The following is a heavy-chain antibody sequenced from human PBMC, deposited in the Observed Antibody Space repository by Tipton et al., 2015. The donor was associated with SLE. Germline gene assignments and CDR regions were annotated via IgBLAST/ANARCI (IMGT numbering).Heavy chain of an antibody. J-gene: IGHJ2*01. CDR2: ISSSGSTI. CDR1: GFSFSSYG. CDR3: ARETYGSSWYRSNWFFDL. Sequence: GSLRLSCAASGFSFSSYGMNWVRQAPGKGLDWVSYISSSGSTIYFADSVKGRFTISRDNANNSLYLQMNSLRAEDTAVYYCARETYGSSWYRSNWFFDLWGRGTLVTVSS. D-gene: IGHD6-13*01. V-gene: IGHV3-48*03.